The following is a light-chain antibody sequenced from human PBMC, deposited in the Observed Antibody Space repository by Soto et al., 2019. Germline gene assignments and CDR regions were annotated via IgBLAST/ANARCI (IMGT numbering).Light chain of an antibody. V-gene: IGLV1-40*01. CDR1: SSNIGTGYD. J-gene: IGLJ3*02. CDR3: QSWDSSLSGVV. Sequence: QSVLTQPPSVSGAPGQRVTISCTGSSSNIGTGYDVHWYQQLPGTAPKLLIYGNTNRPSGDPDRFSGSKSGTSASLTITGLQAEDEADYYCQSWDSSLSGVVFGGGTKVTVL. CDR2: GNT.